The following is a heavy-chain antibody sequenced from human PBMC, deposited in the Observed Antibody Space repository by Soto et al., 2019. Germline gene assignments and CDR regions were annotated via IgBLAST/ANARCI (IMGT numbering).Heavy chain of an antibody. J-gene: IGHJ6*02. D-gene: IGHD3-10*01. CDR2: ISGSGRNT. V-gene: IGHV3-23*01. CDR3: AKDLNGSGSFTSYYRYGMDV. CDR1: GFTFSNYA. Sequence: EVQMLESGGGLVHPGGSLRLSCAASGFTFSNYAMNWVRQAPGKGLEWVSSISGSGRNTYYADSVKGRLTISRDSSKNTLYLQMNSLRVEDTGVYYCAKDLNGSGSFTSYYRYGMDVWGQGTTVTVSS.